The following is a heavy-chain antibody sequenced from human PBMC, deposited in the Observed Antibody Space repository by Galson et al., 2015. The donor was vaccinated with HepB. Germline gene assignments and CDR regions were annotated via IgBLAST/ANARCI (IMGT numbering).Heavy chain of an antibody. D-gene: IGHD4-23*01. CDR2: IGTSGVI. V-gene: IGHV3-48*02. Sequence: SLRLSCAVSGLTLSTYTMNWVRQAPGKGLEWISFIGTSGVIYYTDAVKGRFTISKDTAKTSVYLQMNSLWDEDTAVYYCAGVRGGWGFEFWGQGTLVTVSS. CDR3: AGVRGGWGFEF. J-gene: IGHJ4*02. CDR1: GLTLSTYT.